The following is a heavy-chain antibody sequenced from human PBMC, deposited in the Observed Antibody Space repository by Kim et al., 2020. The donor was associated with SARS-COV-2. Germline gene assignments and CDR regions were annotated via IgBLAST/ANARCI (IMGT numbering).Heavy chain of an antibody. D-gene: IGHD2-2*01. CDR3: ARDETIVVVPAAPHMGWFDP. Sequence: ASVKVSCKASGYTFTSYGISWVRQAPGQGLEWMGWISAYNGNTNYAQKLQGRVTMTTDTSTSTAYMELRSLRSDDTAVYYCARDETIVVVPAAPHMGWFDPWGQGTLVTVSS. CDR1: GYTFTSYG. V-gene: IGHV1-18*01. J-gene: IGHJ5*02. CDR2: ISAYNGNT.